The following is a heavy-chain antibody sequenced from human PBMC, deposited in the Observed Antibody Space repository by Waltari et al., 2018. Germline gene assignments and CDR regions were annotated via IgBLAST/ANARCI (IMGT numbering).Heavy chain of an antibody. Sequence: QVQLQESGPGLVKPSETLSLICAVSGYSISSGYYWGWIRQPPGKGLEWIGSIYHSGNTYYNPSLKSRVTISVDTSKNQFSLKLSSVTAADTAVYYCATYGAPDGYWGQGTLVTVSS. D-gene: IGHD1-26*01. CDR1: GYSISSGYY. J-gene: IGHJ4*02. CDR3: ATYGAPDGY. CDR2: IYHSGNT. V-gene: IGHV4-38-2*01.